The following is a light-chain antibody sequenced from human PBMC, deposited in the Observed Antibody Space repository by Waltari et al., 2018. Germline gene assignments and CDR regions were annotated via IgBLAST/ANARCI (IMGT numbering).Light chain of an antibody. Sequence: QSVLTQPPSASGTPGQRVTISCSGSSSNIGSNHVFWYQQLPGTAPKLLIYRNDQRPSGVPDRFSGSKSGTSASLAISGVRSEDEADYYCAAWDDSLRGREVFGGGTKLTVL. CDR2: RND. CDR1: SSNIGSNH. J-gene: IGLJ3*02. V-gene: IGLV1-47*01. CDR3: AAWDDSLRGREV.